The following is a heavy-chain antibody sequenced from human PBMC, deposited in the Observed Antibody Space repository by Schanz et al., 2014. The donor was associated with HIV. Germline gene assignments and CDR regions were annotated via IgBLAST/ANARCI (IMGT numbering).Heavy chain of an antibody. J-gene: IGHJ4*02. CDR1: GFTFSASV. V-gene: IGHV3-23*04. CDR2: IRDSDGIA. Sequence: EEQLVESGGGLVQPGGSLRLSCTASGFTFSASVMYWVRQAPGKGLEWVSAIRDSDGIASYADSVKGRFTISKDNSKNTLYLQLNSLRVEDTAIYFCAKLAVRSDYNGRDYWGQGTLVTVSS. CDR3: AKLAVRSDYNGRDY. D-gene: IGHD4-17*01.